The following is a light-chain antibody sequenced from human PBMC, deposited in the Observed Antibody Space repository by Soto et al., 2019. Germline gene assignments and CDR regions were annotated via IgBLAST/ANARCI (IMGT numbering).Light chain of an antibody. Sequence: QSVLTHPPSASGSPGQSVTISCTGTSSDVGGYNYISWYQQHPGKAPKLMIYEVSKRPSGVPDLFSGSKSGNTASLTVSGLQAEDEADYYCSSYAGSNNYVFGTRTKVTVL. CDR3: SSYAGSNNYV. CDR2: EVS. J-gene: IGLJ1*01. CDR1: SSDVGGYNY. V-gene: IGLV2-8*01.